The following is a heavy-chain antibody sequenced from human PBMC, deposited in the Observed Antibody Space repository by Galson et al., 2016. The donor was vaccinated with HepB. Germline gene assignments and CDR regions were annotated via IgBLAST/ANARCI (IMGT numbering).Heavy chain of an antibody. CDR2: MYYHYSP. J-gene: IGHJ5*02. CDR3: SRQQVGNNSFDP. D-gene: IGHD1-14*01. V-gene: IGHV4-59*01. Sequence: ETLSLTCTVSGASIRSYYWSWVRQPPGKGLEWIGCMYYHYSPTYNPSLKSRVSMLVDTSKNQFSLTVSSGTAADTAVYYCSRQQVGNNSFDPWGQGALVTVSS. CDR1: GASIRSYY.